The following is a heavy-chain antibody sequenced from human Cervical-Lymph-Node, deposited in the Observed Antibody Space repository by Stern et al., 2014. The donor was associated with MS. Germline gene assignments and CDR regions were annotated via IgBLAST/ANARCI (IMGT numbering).Heavy chain of an antibody. V-gene: IGHV1-69*01. CDR3: AIGPPGLERLDY. CDR2: IFPIFGTA. J-gene: IGHJ4*02. Sequence: VQLVESGAEVKKPGSSGKVSCKASGGTFSSYAISWVRQAPGQGLEWMEGIFPIFGTANDAQKFQGRVAITADESTSTAYMELSSLRSEDTAVYYCAIGPPGLERLDYWGQGTLVTVSS. D-gene: IGHD1-1*01. CDR1: GGTFSSYA.